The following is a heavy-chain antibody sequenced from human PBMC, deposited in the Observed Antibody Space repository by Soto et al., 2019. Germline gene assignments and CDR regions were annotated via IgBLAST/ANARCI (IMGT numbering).Heavy chain of an antibody. D-gene: IGHD5-18*01. CDR2: IVSNGAYT. CDR3: VKTLQYSYGLPH. Sequence: PGGSLRLSCAASGFTFSDYYMSWIRQAPGKGLEYVSAIVSNGAYTYYANSVKGRFAISRDNSKNTLYLQMGSLRAEDMAVYYCVKTLQYSYGLPHWGQGTLVTVSS. J-gene: IGHJ4*02. V-gene: IGHV3-64*01. CDR1: GFTFSDYY.